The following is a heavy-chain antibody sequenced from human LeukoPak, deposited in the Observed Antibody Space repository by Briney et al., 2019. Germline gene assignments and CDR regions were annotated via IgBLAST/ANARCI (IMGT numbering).Heavy chain of an antibody. CDR3: ARGAPSYYYYMDV. CDR2: IYTSGST. CDR1: GGSISSYY. Sequence: SETLSLTCTVSGGSISSYYWSWIRQPAGKGLEWIGRIYTSGSTNYNPSLKNRVTMSVDTSKSQSSLKLSSVTAADTAVYYCARGAPSYYYYMDVRGKGTTVTVSS. V-gene: IGHV4-4*07. J-gene: IGHJ6*03.